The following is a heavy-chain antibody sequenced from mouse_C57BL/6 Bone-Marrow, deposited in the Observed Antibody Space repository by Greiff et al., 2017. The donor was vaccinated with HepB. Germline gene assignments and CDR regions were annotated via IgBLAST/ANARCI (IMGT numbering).Heavy chain of an antibody. Sequence: QVQLQQPGAELVKPGASVKLSCKASGSTFTSSWTPWVKQRTGRDIERHGRIAPNRGGTTYTEKFKSKATLTVDKPSSTAYMQLSSLTSEDSAVYYWAREGVWGNYVSASWGQGTLVTVAA. V-gene: IGHV1-72*01. CDR3: AREGVWGNYVSAS. J-gene: IGHJ3*01. CDR1: GSTFTSSW. D-gene: IGHD2-1*01. CDR2: IAPNRGGT.